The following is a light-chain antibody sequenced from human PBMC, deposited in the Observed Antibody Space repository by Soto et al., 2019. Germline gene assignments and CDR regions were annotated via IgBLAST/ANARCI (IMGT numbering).Light chain of an antibody. CDR1: QSVLYSSNNKSY. V-gene: IGKV4-1*01. CDR2: WAS. J-gene: IGKJ2*01. Sequence: DIVMTQSPDSLAVSLGERATINCKSSQSVLYSSNNKSYLAWYQQKPGQPPKLLIYWASTRESGVPDRFSGSGSGTDFTLTISSLQAEDVAVYHCQQYYSTLFTFGQGTKLELK. CDR3: QQYYSTLFT.